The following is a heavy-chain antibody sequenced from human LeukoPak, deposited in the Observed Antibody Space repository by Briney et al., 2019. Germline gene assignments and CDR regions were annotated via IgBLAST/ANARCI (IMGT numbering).Heavy chain of an antibody. V-gene: IGHV1-8*01. CDR3: ARGGAGTYYKRDGWFDP. CDR2: MNPNTGNT. D-gene: IGHD3-10*01. J-gene: IGHJ5*02. CDR1: GYTFSSHD. Sequence: GASVKVSCKASGYTFSSHDINWVRQVPGHGLEWMGWMNPNTGNTGYGERFQGRVTMTRDNSISTAYMELSSLTSEDTAVYYCARGGAGTYYKRDGWFDPWGQGTVVTVSS.